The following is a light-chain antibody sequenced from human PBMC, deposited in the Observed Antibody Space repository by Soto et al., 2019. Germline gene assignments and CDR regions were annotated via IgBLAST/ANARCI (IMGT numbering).Light chain of an antibody. CDR2: DTR. J-gene: IGLJ3*02. V-gene: IGLV7-46*01. Sequence: QAVVTQETSMSVSPGGTVTLTCGSSTGAVTSGHYPYWFQQKPGQPPRTLIYDTRHKQSWTPARFSGSLLGGKAALTLSGAQPEDEADYYCLLPYSDAWVFGGGTKLTVL. CDR1: TGAVTSGHY. CDR3: LLPYSDAWV.